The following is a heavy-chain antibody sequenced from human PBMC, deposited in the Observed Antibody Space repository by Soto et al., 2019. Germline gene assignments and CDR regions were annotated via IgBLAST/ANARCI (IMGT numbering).Heavy chain of an antibody. CDR3: ARESYDSSGYYYYYYYGMDV. J-gene: IGHJ6*02. CDR1: GYTFTSYG. CDR2: ISAYNGNT. V-gene: IGHV1-18*01. D-gene: IGHD3-22*01. Sequence: GASVKVSCKASGYTFTSYGISWVRQAPGQGLEWMGWISAYNGNTNYAQKPQGRVTMTTDTSTSTAYMELRSLRSDDTAVYYCARESYDSSGYYYYYYYGMDVWGQGTTVTV.